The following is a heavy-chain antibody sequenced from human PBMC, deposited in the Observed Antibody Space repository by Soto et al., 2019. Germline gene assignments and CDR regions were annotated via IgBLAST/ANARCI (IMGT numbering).Heavy chain of an antibody. Sequence: QVQLQQWGAGLLKPSETLSLTCAVYGESLSGYYGNWIRQTPGKGLEWIGEINYSGNTNYNPSLKSGVTISIYTSKYQFSLNLSSVTAADTAVYYCARTRNLDVWGQWTTVIVSS. V-gene: IGHV4-34*01. CDR3: ARTRNLDV. CDR1: GESLSGYY. CDR2: INYSGNT. D-gene: IGHD1-1*01. J-gene: IGHJ6*02.